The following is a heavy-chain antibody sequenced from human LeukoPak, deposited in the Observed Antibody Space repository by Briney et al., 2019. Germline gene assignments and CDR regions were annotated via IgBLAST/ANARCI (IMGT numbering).Heavy chain of an antibody. CDR2: ISSSSRSI. D-gene: IGHD3-3*01. V-gene: IGHV3-21*01. CDR1: GFTFSSYT. Sequence: PGGSLRLSCAASGFTFSSYTMNWVRQAPGKGLEWVSSISSSSRSIFYADSVRGRFTTSRDNAKNSLYLQMNSLRAEDTAVYYCATQGRSAISGIWGQGTMVTVSS. J-gene: IGHJ3*02. CDR3: ATQGRSAISGI.